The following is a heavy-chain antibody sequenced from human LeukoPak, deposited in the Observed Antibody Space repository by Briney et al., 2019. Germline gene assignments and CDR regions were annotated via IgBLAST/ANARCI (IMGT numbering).Heavy chain of an antibody. CDR2: IYYSGDT. CDR1: GDSISPYY. Sequence: PSETLSLTCTVSGDSISPYYWGWIRQPRGKGLEWIGYIYYSGDTTYNPSLKSRVTMSVDTSKNQFSLKLSSVTAADTAVYYCARDKQPGDYWGQGALVTVSS. J-gene: IGHJ4*02. CDR3: ARDKQPGDY. D-gene: IGHD1-1*01. V-gene: IGHV4-59*01.